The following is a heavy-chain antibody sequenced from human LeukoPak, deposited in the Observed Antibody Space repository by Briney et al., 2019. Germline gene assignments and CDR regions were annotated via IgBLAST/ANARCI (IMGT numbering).Heavy chain of an antibody. CDR3: ARVLTGRDY. CDR1: GFTFSGHR. V-gene: IGHV3-7*01. J-gene: IGHJ4*02. Sequence: PGGSLRLSCAASGFTFSGHRMSWVRQAPGKGLEWVANIEPDGSQEYYVDSVKGRFTISRDNAKNSLYLQMHSLRAEDTAVYYCARVLTGRDYWGQGTLVTVSS. CDR2: IEPDGSQE. D-gene: IGHD3-9*01.